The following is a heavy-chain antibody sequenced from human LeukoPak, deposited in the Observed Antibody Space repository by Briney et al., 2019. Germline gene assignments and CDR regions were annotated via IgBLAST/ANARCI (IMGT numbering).Heavy chain of an antibody. Sequence: PGGSLRLSCAASGFTFSSYEMNWVRQAPGKGLEWVSYISSSGSTIYYADSVKGRFTISRDNAKNSLYLQMNSLRAEDTAVYYCARSSSGYYYVGGYFDYWGQGTLVTVSS. CDR2: ISSSGSTI. D-gene: IGHD3-22*01. V-gene: IGHV3-48*03. CDR1: GFTFSSYE. J-gene: IGHJ4*02. CDR3: ARSSSGYYYVGGYFDY.